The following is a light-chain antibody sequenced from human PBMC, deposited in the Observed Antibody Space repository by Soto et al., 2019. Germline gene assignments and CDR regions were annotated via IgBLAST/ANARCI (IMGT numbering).Light chain of an antibody. CDR1: QSLLHSNGYNY. CDR3: MQALQMPPT. J-gene: IGKJ5*01. Sequence: DIVMTQSPLSLPVTPGEPASISCRSSQSLLHSNGYNYLDWYLQKPGQSPQLLIYLGSDRASGVPDRFSGSGSDTDFTLKISRVEAEDVGVYYCMQALQMPPTFGQGTRLEIK. CDR2: LGS. V-gene: IGKV2-28*01.